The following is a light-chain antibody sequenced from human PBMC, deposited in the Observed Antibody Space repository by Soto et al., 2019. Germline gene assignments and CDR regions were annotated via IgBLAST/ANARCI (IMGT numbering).Light chain of an antibody. Sequence: EIVLTQSPATLSLSPGERATLSCRASQSVSSYLAWYQQKPGQAPRLLIYDASNRATGIPARFSGSGSGTVFTLTISSLEPEDFAVYYCQQRSHPVTFGPGTKVDIK. J-gene: IGKJ3*01. V-gene: IGKV3-11*01. CDR2: DAS. CDR1: QSVSSY. CDR3: QQRSHPVT.